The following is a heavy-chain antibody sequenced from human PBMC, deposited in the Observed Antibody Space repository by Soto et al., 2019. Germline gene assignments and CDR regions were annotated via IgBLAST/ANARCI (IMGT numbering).Heavy chain of an antibody. Sequence: EVQILESGGGLVQPGGSLRLSCAASGLTFSSSAMNWVRQAPGKGLEWVSIISDSGGRTYYADSVKGRFTISRDNSKNTLYRQMNSLRAEDTGMYYCANSLNILWQNWFDLWGQGTLVTVSS. J-gene: IGHJ5*02. CDR3: ANSLNILWQNWFDL. V-gene: IGHV3-23*01. CDR2: ISDSGGRT. CDR1: GLTFSSSA.